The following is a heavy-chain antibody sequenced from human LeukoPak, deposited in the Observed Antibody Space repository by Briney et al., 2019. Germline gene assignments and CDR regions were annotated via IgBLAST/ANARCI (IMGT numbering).Heavy chain of an antibody. CDR3: AKSRSTGYSADAFDI. Sequence: GGSLRLSCAASGFTFSSYAMGWVRQAPGKGLEWVSVISGSGASTYYADSVKGRFTISRDNSKNSLYLQMNSLRAEDMALYYCAKSRSTGYSADAFDIWGQGTMVTVSS. CDR2: ISGSGAST. V-gene: IGHV3-23*01. D-gene: IGHD1-14*01. CDR1: GFTFSSYA. J-gene: IGHJ3*02.